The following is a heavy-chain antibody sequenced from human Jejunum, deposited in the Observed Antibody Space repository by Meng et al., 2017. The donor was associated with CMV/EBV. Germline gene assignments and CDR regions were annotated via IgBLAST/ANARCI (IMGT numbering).Heavy chain of an antibody. CDR3: AGTWIQL. D-gene: IGHD5-18*01. Sequence: LKISCAASEVPFSSFWMSWVRQAPGKGLEWVANIKQDGSEKNYVDSVKGRFTISRDNAKKSLYLQMNSLRIEDTAVYYCAGTWIQLWGQGTLVTVSS. CDR1: EVPFSSFW. V-gene: IGHV3-7*01. CDR2: IKQDGSEK. J-gene: IGHJ4*02.